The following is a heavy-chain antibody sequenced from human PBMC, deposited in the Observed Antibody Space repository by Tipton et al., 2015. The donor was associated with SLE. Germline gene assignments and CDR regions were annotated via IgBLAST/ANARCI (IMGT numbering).Heavy chain of an antibody. CDR2: IYYSGST. CDR1: GGSISRSSYY. Sequence: TLSLTCAVSGGSISRSSYYWGWIRQPPGKGLEWIGSIYYSGSTYYNPSLKSRVTISVDTSKNQFSLKVSSVTAADTAVYYCATPTVRGWFDPWGQGTLVTVSS. J-gene: IGHJ5*02. D-gene: IGHD4-17*01. CDR3: ATPTVRGWFDP. V-gene: IGHV4-39*01.